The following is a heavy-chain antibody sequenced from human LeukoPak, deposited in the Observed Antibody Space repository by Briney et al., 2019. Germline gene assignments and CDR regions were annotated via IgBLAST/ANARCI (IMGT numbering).Heavy chain of an antibody. CDR2: ISSSSSYI. J-gene: IGHJ6*03. CDR3: ARDHGSSWYRYYYYYYMDV. CDR1: GFTFSSYS. D-gene: IGHD6-13*01. Sequence: KPGGSLRLSCAASGFTFSSYSMNWVRQAPGKGLEWVSSISSSSSYIYYADSVKGRFTISRDNAKNSLYLQMNSLRAEDTAVYYCARDHGSSWYRYYYYYYMDVWGKGTTVTVSS. V-gene: IGHV3-21*01.